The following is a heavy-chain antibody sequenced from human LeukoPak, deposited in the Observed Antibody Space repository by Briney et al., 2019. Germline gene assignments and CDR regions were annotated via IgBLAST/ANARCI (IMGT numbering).Heavy chain of an antibody. V-gene: IGHV1-46*01. J-gene: IGHJ5*02. CDR2: INPSGGST. Sequence: ASVKVSCKASGYTFTSYYMHWVRQAPGQGLEWMGIINPSGGSTSYAQKFQGRVTMTRDTSISTAYMELSRLRSDDTAVYYCARVYPTDYDFWSGYYGGFDPWGQGTLVTVSS. CDR3: ARVYPTDYDFWSGYYGGFDP. CDR1: GYTFTSYY. D-gene: IGHD3-3*01.